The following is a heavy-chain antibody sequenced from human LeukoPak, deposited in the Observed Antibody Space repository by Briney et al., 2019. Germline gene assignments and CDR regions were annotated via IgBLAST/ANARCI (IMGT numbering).Heavy chain of an antibody. CDR2: IYHSGST. Sequence: SETLSLTCAVSGVSISSGGYSWSWIRQPPGKGLEWIVYIYHSGSTYYNPSLKSRVTISVDRSKNQFSLKLSSVTAADTAVYYCARGTTVTTGGAFDIWGQGTMVTVSS. CDR3: ARGTTVTTGGAFDI. D-gene: IGHD4-17*01. J-gene: IGHJ3*02. CDR1: GVSISSGGYS. V-gene: IGHV4-30-2*01.